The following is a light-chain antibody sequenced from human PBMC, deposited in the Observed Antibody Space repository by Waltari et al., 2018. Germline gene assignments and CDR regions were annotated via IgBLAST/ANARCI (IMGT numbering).Light chain of an antibody. CDR1: ENVNNY. V-gene: IGKV1-39*01. CDR3: QHGYGTPLT. J-gene: IGKJ4*01. Sequence: DIQMTQSPSSLSASVGDRVTITFRASENVNNYLNWYQQKPGKAPKLLIYKASTLQSGVTSRFSGSGSGTDYTFTISSLQSEDVATYYCQHGYGTPLTFGGGTKVEIK. CDR2: KAS.